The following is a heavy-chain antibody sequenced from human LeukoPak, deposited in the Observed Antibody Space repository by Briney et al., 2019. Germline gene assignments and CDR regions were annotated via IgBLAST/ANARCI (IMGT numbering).Heavy chain of an antibody. CDR1: GGSISTYY. J-gene: IGHJ4*02. D-gene: IGHD1-26*01. V-gene: IGHV4-59*08. Sequence: SETLSLTCTVSGGSISTYYWSWIRQPPGKGLEWIGYIYYSGSTNYNPSLKSRVTISVDTSKNQFSLKLTSVTAADTAVYYCARHIVRATWDCLDYWGQGTLVTVSS. CDR3: ARHIVRATWDCLDY. CDR2: IYYSGST.